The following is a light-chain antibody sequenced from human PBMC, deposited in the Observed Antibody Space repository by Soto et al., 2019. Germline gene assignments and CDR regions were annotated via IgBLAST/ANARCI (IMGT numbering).Light chain of an antibody. V-gene: IGLV2-14*01. CDR1: TSDVGSYNY. J-gene: IGLJ3*02. CDR2: DVS. Sequence: QSVLTQPASVSGPPGQSITISCTGTTSDVGSYNYVSWYQKNPGKAPKLLVYDVSNRPSGVSNRFSGSKSGNTASLTISGLQPEDEADYYCSSYTSSSTWVFGGGTKLTVL. CDR3: SSYTSSSTWV.